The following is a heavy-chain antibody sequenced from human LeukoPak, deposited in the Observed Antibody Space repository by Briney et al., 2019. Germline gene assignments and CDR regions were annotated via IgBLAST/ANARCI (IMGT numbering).Heavy chain of an antibody. Sequence: GGSLRLSCAASGFIFDDYAMHWVRQAPGKGLEWVSGISWNSGSIGYADSVKGRFTISRDNAKNSLYLQMNSLRAEDTAVYYCAKDPGWSGYNMEGYWGQGTLVTVSS. CDR3: AKDPGWSGYNMEGY. CDR2: ISWNSGSI. V-gene: IGHV3-9*01. CDR1: GFIFDDYA. J-gene: IGHJ4*02. D-gene: IGHD3-3*01.